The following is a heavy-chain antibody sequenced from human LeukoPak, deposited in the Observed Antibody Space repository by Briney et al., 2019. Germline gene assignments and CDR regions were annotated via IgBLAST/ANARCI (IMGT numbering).Heavy chain of an antibody. V-gene: IGHV4-39*07. CDR2: IYYSGST. CDR3: ARDGYYGSGKEEGDWFDP. J-gene: IGHJ5*02. Sequence: SETLSLTCTVSGGSISSSSYYWGWIRQPPGKGLEWIGSIYYSGSTYYNPSLKSRVTISVDTSKNQFSLKLSSVTAADTAVYYCARDGYYGSGKEEGDWFDPWGQGTLVTVSS. CDR1: GGSISSSSYY. D-gene: IGHD3-10*01.